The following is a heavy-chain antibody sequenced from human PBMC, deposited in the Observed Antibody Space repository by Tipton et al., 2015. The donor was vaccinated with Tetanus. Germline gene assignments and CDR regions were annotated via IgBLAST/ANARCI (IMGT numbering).Heavy chain of an antibody. V-gene: IGHV3-11*01. CDR3: ERGGNYNYQYGLDV. CDR1: GFTFSDYY. CDR2: ISNSGSTI. Sequence: SLRLSCAASGFTFSDYYMSWIRQAPGKGLEWISYISNSGSTIYNADSVKGRFTISRGNAKNSLHLQHNSLRAGDTAIYYCERGGNYNYQYGLDVWGQGTPVTVSS. J-gene: IGHJ6*02.